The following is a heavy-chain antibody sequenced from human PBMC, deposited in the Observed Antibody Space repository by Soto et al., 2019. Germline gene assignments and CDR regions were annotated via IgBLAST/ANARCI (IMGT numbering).Heavy chain of an antibody. Sequence: GGSLRLSCAASGFTFSSYAMSWVRQAPGKGLEWVSAISGSGGSTYYADSVKGRFTISRDNSKNTLYLQMNSLRAEDTAVYYCAKGGYGSGSYYQPYYYGMDVWGQGTAVTV. CDR2: ISGSGGST. CDR3: AKGGYGSGSYYQPYYYGMDV. V-gene: IGHV3-23*01. J-gene: IGHJ6*02. D-gene: IGHD3-10*01. CDR1: GFTFSSYA.